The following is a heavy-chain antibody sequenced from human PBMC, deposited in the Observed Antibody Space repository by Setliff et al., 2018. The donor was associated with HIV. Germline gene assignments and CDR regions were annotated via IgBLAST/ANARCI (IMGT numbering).Heavy chain of an antibody. Sequence: GGSLRLSCTASGFTFGDYALTWVRQAPGKGLEWVAFIRSKAYGGTSDYAASVKGRFTISRDDSKSIAYLHMNSLKTEDTGVYYCRYVGSLQYWGQGTLVTVSS. J-gene: IGHJ4*02. CDR3: RYVGSLQY. D-gene: IGHD1-26*01. V-gene: IGHV3-49*04. CDR1: GFTFGDYA. CDR2: IRSKAYGGTS.